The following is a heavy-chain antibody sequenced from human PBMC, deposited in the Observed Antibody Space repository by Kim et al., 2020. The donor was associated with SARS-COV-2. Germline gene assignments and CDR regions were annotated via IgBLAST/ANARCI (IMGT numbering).Heavy chain of an antibody. CDR1: GFTFGDCA. CDR2: ISWNSGTI. D-gene: IGHD2-2*01. Sequence: GGSLRLSCAASGFTFGDCAMHWVRQPPGKGLEWVSGISWNSGTIGYADSVKGRFIISRDNAKDSLSLQMNGLRVEDTAFYYCAKAAGMRYYFYDVDVWGPGTTVTVSS. J-gene: IGHJ6*02. V-gene: IGHV3-9*01. CDR3: AKAAGMRYYFYDVDV.